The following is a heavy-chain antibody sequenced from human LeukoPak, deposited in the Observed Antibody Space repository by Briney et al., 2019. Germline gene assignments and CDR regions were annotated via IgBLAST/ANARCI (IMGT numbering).Heavy chain of an antibody. CDR2: IDKAGDT. CDR3: ARVLSARSGGYDAFDM. CDR1: GFSFSSYD. J-gene: IGHJ3*02. D-gene: IGHD6-25*01. V-gene: IGHV3-13*01. Sequence: GGSLRLSCAASGFSFSSYDMHWVRQGPGKGLEWVSGIDKAGDTYYPGSVKGRFTISRENAKNYLYLQMNSLRAGDTAVYYCARVLSARSGGYDAFDMWGQGTMVTVSS.